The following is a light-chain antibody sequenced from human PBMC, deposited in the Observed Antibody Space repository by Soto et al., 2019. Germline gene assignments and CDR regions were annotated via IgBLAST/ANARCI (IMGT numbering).Light chain of an antibody. CDR1: QAVGPY. J-gene: IGKJ4*01. CDR3: QQYDSLPLT. V-gene: IGKV1D-8*01. Sequence: VVWVTQSPSLVSASTGDRVTISCRMSQAVGPYLAWYQQKPGKAPELLIYAASTLHTGVPSRFSGGGSGTDFTLTISYLQSEDFATYYCQQYDSLPLTFGGGTRVEIK. CDR2: AAS.